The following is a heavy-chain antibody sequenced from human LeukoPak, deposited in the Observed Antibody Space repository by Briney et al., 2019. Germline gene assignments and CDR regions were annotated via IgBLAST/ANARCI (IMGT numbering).Heavy chain of an antibody. D-gene: IGHD5-24*01. J-gene: IGHJ4*02. V-gene: IGHV4-4*07. CDR3: ARHGMATIIN. CDR1: GGSISSYY. CDR2: IYTSGST. Sequence: SETLSLTCTVSGGSISSYYWSWIRQPAGKGLEWIGRIYTSGSTNYNPSLKSRLTMSVDTSNNQFSLKLSSVTAADTAVFYCARHGMATIINWGQGTLVTVSS.